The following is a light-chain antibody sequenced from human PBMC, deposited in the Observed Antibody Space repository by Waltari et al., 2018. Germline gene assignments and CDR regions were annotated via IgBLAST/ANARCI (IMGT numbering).Light chain of an antibody. CDR2: SES. J-gene: IGKJ1*01. V-gene: IGKV1-39*01. CDR3: QQSFISPWT. Sequence: DIHLTQSPSSLSASVGDRVTITCRASQTIHSFLNWYQQRPGEDPTLLIYSESSRQAGVPSRFSGRGSGTDFTLTISSLQPEDFATYYCQQSFISPWTFGQGTKVDI. CDR1: QTIHSF.